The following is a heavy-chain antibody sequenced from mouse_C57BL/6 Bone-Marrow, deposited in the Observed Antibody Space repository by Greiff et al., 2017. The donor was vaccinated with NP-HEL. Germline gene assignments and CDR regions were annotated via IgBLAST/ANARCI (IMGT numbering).Heavy chain of an antibody. D-gene: IGHD2-5*01. Sequence: EVKVEESGGGLVQPGGSLKLSCAASGFTFSDYYMYWVRQTPEKRLEWVAYISNGGGSTYYPDTVKGRFTISRDNAKNTLYLQMSRLKSDDTAMYYCARQGYYSNYPFDYWGQGTTLTVSS. V-gene: IGHV5-12*01. CDR1: GFTFSDYY. CDR3: ARQGYYSNYPFDY. CDR2: ISNGGGST. J-gene: IGHJ2*01.